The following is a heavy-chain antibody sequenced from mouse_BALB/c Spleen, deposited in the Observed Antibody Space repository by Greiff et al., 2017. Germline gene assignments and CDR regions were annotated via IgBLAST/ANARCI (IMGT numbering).Heavy chain of an antibody. CDR1: GYTFTSYW. CDR3: ARSIYYYGSSYPDY. Sequence: VQLQQSGAELARPGASVKLSCKASGYTFTSYWMQWVKQRPGQGLEWIGAIYPGDGDTRYTQKFKGKATLTADKSSSTAYMQLSSLASEDSAVYYCARSIYYYGSSYPDYWGQGTTLTVSS. CDR2: IYPGDGDT. D-gene: IGHD1-1*01. J-gene: IGHJ2*01. V-gene: IGHV1-87*01.